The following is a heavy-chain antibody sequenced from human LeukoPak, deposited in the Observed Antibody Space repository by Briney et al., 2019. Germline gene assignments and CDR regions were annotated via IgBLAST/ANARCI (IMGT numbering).Heavy chain of an antibody. D-gene: IGHD3-10*01. CDR2: IYSNGIT. CDR1: GASISSSSHY. Sequence: SETLSLTCTVSGASISSSSHYWGWVRQPPGKGLEWIGSIYSNGITYYNPSLKSRVAISVDTSQNQISLKGSSVTAADTAVYYCARHEAYYYGSGLDPWGQGILVTVSS. V-gene: IGHV4-39*01. J-gene: IGHJ5*02. CDR3: ARHEAYYYGSGLDP.